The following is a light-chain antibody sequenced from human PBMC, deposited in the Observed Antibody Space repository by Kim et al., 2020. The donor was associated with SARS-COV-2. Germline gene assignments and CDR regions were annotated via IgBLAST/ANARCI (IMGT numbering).Light chain of an antibody. Sequence: VSPGERAALSCRASQSISRYLAWYQQKPGQTPRLVIYGALTRATGIPDRFSGSGSGTEFTLTISSLQSEDFAVYYCQQYNNWPLTFGGGTKVDIK. CDR2: GAL. CDR1: QSISRY. CDR3: QQYNNWPLT. V-gene: IGKV3-15*01. J-gene: IGKJ4*01.